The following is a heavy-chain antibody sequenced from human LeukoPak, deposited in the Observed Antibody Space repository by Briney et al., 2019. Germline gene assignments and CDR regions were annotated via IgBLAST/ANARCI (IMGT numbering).Heavy chain of an antibody. CDR1: GFTFSTFW. CDR3: ARNYFDY. CDR2: IKEDGSEK. Sequence: GGSLRLSCAASGFTFSTFWMTWVRQAPGKGLEWVANIKEDGSEKYYVDSVKGRFTISRDNAKNSLYLQMNSLRVEDTAVYYCARNYFDYWGQGTLVTVPS. J-gene: IGHJ4*02. V-gene: IGHV3-7*01.